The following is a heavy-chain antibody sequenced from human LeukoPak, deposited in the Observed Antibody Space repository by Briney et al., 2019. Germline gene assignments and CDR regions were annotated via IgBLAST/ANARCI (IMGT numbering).Heavy chain of an antibody. D-gene: IGHD3-9*01. CDR2: ISWNSGSI. CDR1: GFTFDDYA. Sequence: GGSLRLSCAASGFTFDDYAMHWIRQAPGKGLEWVSGISWNSGSIGYADSVKGRFTISRDNAKNSLYLQMNSLRAEDTALYYCAKAPDYDILTGYYNYWGQGTLVTVSS. J-gene: IGHJ4*02. CDR3: AKAPDYDILTGYYNY. V-gene: IGHV3-9*01.